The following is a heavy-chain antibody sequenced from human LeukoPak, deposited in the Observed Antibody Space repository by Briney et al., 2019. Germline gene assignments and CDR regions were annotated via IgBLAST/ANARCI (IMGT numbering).Heavy chain of an antibody. J-gene: IGHJ4*02. Sequence: SETLSLTCTVSDDSISDYYRGWIRQPPGKGLEWIGYFHNSGTSTYNPSLKSRVTISADTSRNQFSLKLNSLTTADTAVYYCTRGAGWLIDYWGQGILVTVSS. D-gene: IGHD3-16*01. CDR3: TRGAGWLIDY. V-gene: IGHV4-59*01. CDR1: DDSISDYY. CDR2: FHNSGTS.